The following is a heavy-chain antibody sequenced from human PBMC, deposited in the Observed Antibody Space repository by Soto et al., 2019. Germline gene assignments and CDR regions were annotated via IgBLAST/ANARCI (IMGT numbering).Heavy chain of an antibody. V-gene: IGHV1-3*01. Sequence: QVQLVQSGAEVKKPGASVKVSCKASGYTFTSYAMHWVRQAPGQRLEWMGWINAGNGNTKYSQKFQGRVTITRDTSASTAYMELSSLRSEDTAVYYCARVRTVLKYCSSTSCARDYWGQGTLVTVSS. CDR3: ARVRTVLKYCSSTSCARDY. J-gene: IGHJ4*02. D-gene: IGHD2-2*01. CDR2: INAGNGNT. CDR1: GYTFTSYA.